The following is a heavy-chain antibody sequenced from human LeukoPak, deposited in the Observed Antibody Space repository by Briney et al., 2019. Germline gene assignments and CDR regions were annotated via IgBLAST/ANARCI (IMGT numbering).Heavy chain of an antibody. CDR3: ARFPHGMDV. V-gene: IGHV3-7*03. CDR1: GFTFSTSW. Sequence: GGSLRLSCAASGFTFSTSWMTWVRQAPGKGLEWVANIKADGSEKYYVDSVRGRFTISRDNAKNSLYLQMNSLRAEDTAVYYCARFPHGMDVWGQGTTVTVSS. J-gene: IGHJ6*02. CDR2: IKADGSEK.